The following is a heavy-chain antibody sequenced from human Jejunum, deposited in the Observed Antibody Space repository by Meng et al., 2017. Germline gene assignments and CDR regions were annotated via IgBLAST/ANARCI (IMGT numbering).Heavy chain of an antibody. CDR2: VSGIGTTP. CDR1: GFTFSSYA. V-gene: IGHV3-23*01. D-gene: IGHD3-10*01. J-gene: IGHJ6*02. CDR3: AYGSRNFGSKYYSGMDV. Sequence: GESLKISCAASGFTFSSYAMNWVRQAPGKGLEWVAGVSGIGTTPYYPDSVKGRFTISRDNSKNTLYLQMNSMRAEDTALYYCAYGSRNFGSKYYSGMDVWGQGTTVTVSS.